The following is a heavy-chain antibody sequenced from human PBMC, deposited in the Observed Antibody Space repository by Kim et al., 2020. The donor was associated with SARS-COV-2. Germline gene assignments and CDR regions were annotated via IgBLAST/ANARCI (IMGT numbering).Heavy chain of an antibody. CDR3: ASGYSEGYFGLDRLFDY. CDR1: GFTFSSYG. CDR2: ISDDGNSR. Sequence: GGSLRLSCAASGFTFSSYGMHWVRQAPGKGLEWVAVISDDGNSRKYADSVKGRFTMSRDNSKNTLHLQLNSLRVEDTAVYYCASGYSEGYFGLDRLFDYWRQGTLVRVPS. V-gene: IGHV3-30*03. D-gene: IGHD5-18*01. J-gene: IGHJ4*02.